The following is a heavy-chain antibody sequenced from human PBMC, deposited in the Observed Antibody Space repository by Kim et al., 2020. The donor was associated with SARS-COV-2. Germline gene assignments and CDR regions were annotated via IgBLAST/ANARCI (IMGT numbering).Heavy chain of an antibody. CDR3: ARVTSRSCGSYYCYGMDV. D-gene: IGHD1-26*01. CDR2: IYHSGST. Sequence: SETLSLTCAVSGGSISSSNWWSWVRQPPGKGLEWIGEIYHSGSTNYNPSLKSRVTISVDKSKNQFSLKLSSVTAADTAVYYCARVTSRSCGSYYCYGMDVWGQGTTVTVSS. V-gene: IGHV4-4*02. CDR1: GGSISSSNW. J-gene: IGHJ6*02.